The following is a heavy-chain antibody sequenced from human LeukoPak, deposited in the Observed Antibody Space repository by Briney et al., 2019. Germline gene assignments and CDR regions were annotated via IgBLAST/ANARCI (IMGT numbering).Heavy chain of an antibody. V-gene: IGHV3-53*01. Sequence: GGSLRLSCAASGFTVSNNYMSWLRQAPGKGLEWVSLIYSGGKTYYADSVKGRFIISRDNSKNTLYLQMNSLRAEDTAVYYCATHVRGGNGFDPWGQGTLVTVSS. CDR3: ATHVRGGNGFDP. CDR2: IYSGGKT. D-gene: IGHD4-23*01. CDR1: GFTVSNNY. J-gene: IGHJ5*02.